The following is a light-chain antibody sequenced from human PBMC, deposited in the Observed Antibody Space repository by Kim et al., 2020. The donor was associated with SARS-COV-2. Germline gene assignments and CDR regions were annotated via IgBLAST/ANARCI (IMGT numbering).Light chain of an antibody. J-gene: IGKJ2*03. CDR2: AAS. CDR1: QRISSY. V-gene: IGKV1-39*01. CDR3: QQSYNTPYS. Sequence: SASVGDRVTITCRASQRISSYLNWYQQKPGKAPKLLIYAASSLQSGVPSRFSGSESGTNFTLTISSLQPEDFATYYCQQSYNTPYSFGQGTKLEI.